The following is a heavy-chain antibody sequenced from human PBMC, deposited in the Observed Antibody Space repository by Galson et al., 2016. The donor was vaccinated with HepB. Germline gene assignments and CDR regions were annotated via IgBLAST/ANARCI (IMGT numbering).Heavy chain of an antibody. V-gene: IGHV3-7*01. CDR3: ARDPMRFAFDL. CDR1: GFTFRTSW. CDR2: INPDGSQT. J-gene: IGHJ3*01. Sequence: SLRLSGAASGFTFRTSWMSWVRQPPGKGPEWVANINPDGSQTYYVDSVKGRFNISKDNAKNSLYLRMNSLRADDTAVYYCARDPMRFAFDLWGQGTMVTVSS.